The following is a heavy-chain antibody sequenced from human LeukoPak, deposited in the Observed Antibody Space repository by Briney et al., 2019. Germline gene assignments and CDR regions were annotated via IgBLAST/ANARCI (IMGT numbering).Heavy chain of an antibody. J-gene: IGHJ4*02. V-gene: IGHV4-59*01. D-gene: IGHD5-18*01. Sequence: NPSETLSLTCSVSGVSITSNYWSWIRQPPGKGLEWLGYTHHSGATSYNPSLKSRSPMSLDTSNNQFSLKLSSVTAADTAVYYCARSSGHSYGDFDYWGQGNLVTVSS. CDR3: ARSSGHSYGDFDY. CDR1: GVSITSNY. CDR2: THHSGAT.